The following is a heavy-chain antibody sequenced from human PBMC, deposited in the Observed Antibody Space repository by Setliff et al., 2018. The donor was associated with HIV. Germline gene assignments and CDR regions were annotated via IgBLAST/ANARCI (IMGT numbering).Heavy chain of an antibody. Sequence: PGGSLRLSCVGSGFTFNDYHISWIRQAPGKGLEWISYIGSLGDKEYADSVKGRFTISRDNARKSVYLQIDSLRAEDTAVYYCARDRFRGGVGTGLAEYWGQGTVVTVSS. J-gene: IGHJ4*02. CDR1: GFTFNDYH. V-gene: IGHV3-11*06. CDR3: ARDRFRGGVGTGLAEY. D-gene: IGHD3-16*01. CDR2: IGSLGDK.